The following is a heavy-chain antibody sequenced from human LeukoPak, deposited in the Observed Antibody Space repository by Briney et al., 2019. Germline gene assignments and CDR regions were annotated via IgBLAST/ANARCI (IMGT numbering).Heavy chain of an antibody. J-gene: IGHJ4*02. CDR2: IYHSGST. CDR1: GGSISSGGYY. Sequence: SETLSLTCTLSGGSISSGGYYWSWIRQPPGKGLEWIGYIYHSGSTYYNPSLKSRVTISVDRSKNQFSLKLSSVTAADTAVYYCARGPRDIVATTLDYWGQGTLVTVSS. CDR3: ARGPRDIVATTLDY. D-gene: IGHD5-12*01. V-gene: IGHV4-30-2*01.